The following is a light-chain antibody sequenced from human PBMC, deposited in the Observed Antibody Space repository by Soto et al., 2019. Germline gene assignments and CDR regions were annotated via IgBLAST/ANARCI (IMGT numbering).Light chain of an antibody. CDR2: GAA. CDR3: QQYHNWPPQYT. V-gene: IGKV3-15*01. Sequence: EIVMTQSPATLSVSLGERATLSCRASQTVSSNLACYQQKPGQAPRLLIHGAATRATGVPARFSVSGSGTEFTLTITSLQSEDFAVYYCQQYHNWPPQYTFGQGNKLQSK. CDR1: QTVSSN. J-gene: IGKJ2*01.